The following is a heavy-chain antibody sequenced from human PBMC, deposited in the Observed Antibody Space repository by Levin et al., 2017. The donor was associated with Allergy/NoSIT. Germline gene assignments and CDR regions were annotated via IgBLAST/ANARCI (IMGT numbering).Heavy chain of an antibody. V-gene: IGHV4-59*01. CDR1: CGSLRHYY. D-gene: IGHD6-13*01. J-gene: IGHJ4*02. CDR2: IYYSGST. Sequence: SPPLSLPCPVSCGSLRHYYWSWLRQPPGKGLEWIGYIYYSGSTNYNPSLKSRVTISFDTSENQFSLTLYSVTAADTAVYYCARDGRRSYSSTWSFDSWGQGTLVTVSS. CDR3: ARDGRRSYSSTWSFDS.